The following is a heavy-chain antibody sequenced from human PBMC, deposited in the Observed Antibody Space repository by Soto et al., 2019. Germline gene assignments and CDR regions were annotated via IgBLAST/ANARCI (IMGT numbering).Heavy chain of an antibody. CDR1: GGSISSGGYY. Sequence: QVQLQESGPGLVKPSQSLSLTCTVSGGSISSGGYYWSWIRQHPGKGLEWIGYIYYSGSTYYNPSLKSLVTISVDTSKNQFSLKLSSVTAADTAVYYCARDKAAIGGYGMDVWGQGTTVTVSS. V-gene: IGHV4-31*01. J-gene: IGHJ6*02. D-gene: IGHD3-16*01. CDR3: ARDKAAIGGYGMDV. CDR2: IYYSGST.